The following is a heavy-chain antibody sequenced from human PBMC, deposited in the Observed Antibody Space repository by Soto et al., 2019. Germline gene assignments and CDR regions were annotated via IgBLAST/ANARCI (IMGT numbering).Heavy chain of an antibody. J-gene: IGHJ6*02. Sequence: QVQLVESGGGVVQPGRSLRLSCAASGFTVSSYAMHWVRQAPGKGLEWVAVISYDGSNKYDADSVKGRFTISRDNPKNTLYLQMNSLRPEDTAVYYCATAARGDGDFFLCYYGMDVWGQLTTVTVSS. D-gene: IGHD4-17*01. CDR3: ATAARGDGDFFLCYYGMDV. CDR1: GFTVSSYA. V-gene: IGHV3-30-3*01. CDR2: ISYDGSNK.